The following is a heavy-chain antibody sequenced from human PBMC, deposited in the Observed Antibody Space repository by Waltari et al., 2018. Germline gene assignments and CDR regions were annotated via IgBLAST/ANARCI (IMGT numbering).Heavy chain of an antibody. CDR2: IYYSGST. V-gene: IGHV4-59*01. J-gene: IGHJ3*02. D-gene: IGHD3-9*01. CDR3: ARVPSYYDILTGYYPDAFDI. Sequence: QPPGKGLEWIGYIYYSGSTNYNPSLKSRVTISVDTSKNQFSLKLSSVTAADTAVYYCARVPSYYDILTGYYPDAFDIWGQGTMVTVSS.